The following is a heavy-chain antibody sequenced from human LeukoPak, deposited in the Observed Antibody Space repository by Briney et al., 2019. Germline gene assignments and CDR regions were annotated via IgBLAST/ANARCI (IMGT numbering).Heavy chain of an antibody. V-gene: IGHV3-21*01. J-gene: IGHJ4*02. CDR1: GFTFSSYS. CDR2: ISSSSSYI. CDR3: ARGRIQLWSPFDY. Sequence: GGSLRLSCAASGFTFSSYSMNWVRQAPGKGLEWVSSISSSSSYIYYADSVKGRFTISIDNAKISLYLQMNSLRAEDTAVYYCARGRIQLWSPFDYWGQGTLVTVSS. D-gene: IGHD5-18*01.